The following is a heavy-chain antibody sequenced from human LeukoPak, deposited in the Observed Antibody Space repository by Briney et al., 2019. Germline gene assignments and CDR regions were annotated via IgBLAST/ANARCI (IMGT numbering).Heavy chain of an antibody. CDR3: ARDGVGAFDI. V-gene: IGHV3-23*01. CDR2: ISGSGGST. D-gene: IGHD3-10*01. Sequence: GGSLRLSCAASGFTFSTYGMNWVRQPPGKGLEWVSAISGSGGSTYYADSVKGRFTISRDNSKNTLYLQMNSLRAEDTAVYYCARDGVGAFDIWGQGTMVTVSS. CDR1: GFTFSTYG. J-gene: IGHJ3*02.